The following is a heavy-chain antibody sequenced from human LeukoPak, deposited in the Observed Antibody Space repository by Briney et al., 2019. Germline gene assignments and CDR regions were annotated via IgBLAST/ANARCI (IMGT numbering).Heavy chain of an antibody. J-gene: IGHJ5*02. CDR1: GGSISSVNFY. CDR2: IYTSGST. V-gene: IGHV4-61*02. Sequence: PLQTLSLTCTVSGGSISSVNFYWSWIRQPAGKGLEWIGRIYTSGSTNYNPSLKSRVTISVDTSKNQFSLKLSSVTAADTAVYYCARVACSSTSCHTGWFDPWGQGTLVSVSS. CDR3: ARVACSSTSCHTGWFDP. D-gene: IGHD2-2*02.